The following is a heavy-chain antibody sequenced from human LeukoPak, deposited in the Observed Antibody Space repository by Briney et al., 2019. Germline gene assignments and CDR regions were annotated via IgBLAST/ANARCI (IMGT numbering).Heavy chain of an antibody. J-gene: IGHJ4*02. CDR3: ARGSHYDILTGYYH. CDR2: VSGSGGST. Sequence: GGSLRLSCAASGFTFSSYAMTWVRQAPGKGLEWVSAVSGSGGSTYYADSVKGRFTISRDNSKNSLYLQMNSLRAEDTAVYYCARGSHYDILTGYYHWGQGTLVTVSS. D-gene: IGHD3-9*01. V-gene: IGHV3-23*01. CDR1: GFTFSSYA.